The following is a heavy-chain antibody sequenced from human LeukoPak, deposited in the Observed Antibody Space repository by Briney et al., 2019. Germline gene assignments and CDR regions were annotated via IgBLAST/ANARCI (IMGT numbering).Heavy chain of an antibody. V-gene: IGHV3-30-3*01. Sequence: GGSLILSCAASGFTFSSYAMHWVRQAPGKGLEWVAVISYDGSNKYYADSVKGRFTISRDNSKNTLYLQMNSLRAEDTAVYYCAREDYWGQGTLVTVSS. CDR1: GFTFSSYA. J-gene: IGHJ4*02. CDR3: AREDY. CDR2: ISYDGSNK.